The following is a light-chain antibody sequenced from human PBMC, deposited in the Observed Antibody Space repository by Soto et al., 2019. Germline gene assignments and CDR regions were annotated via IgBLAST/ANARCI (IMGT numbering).Light chain of an antibody. J-gene: IGKJ2*01. CDR1: QSISGW. V-gene: IGKV1-5*03. CDR2: KAS. CDR3: QQYNSYPYT. Sequence: DIQMTQSPSTLSASVGDRVTITCRASQSISGWLAWYQQKPGKAPNLLIYKASSLQSAVPSRFSGSGSGTEFTLTISSLQPDDFATYYCQQYNSYPYTFCQGTKLEIK.